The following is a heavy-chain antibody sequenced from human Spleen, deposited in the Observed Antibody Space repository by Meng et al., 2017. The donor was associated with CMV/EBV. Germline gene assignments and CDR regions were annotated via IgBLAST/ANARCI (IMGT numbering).Heavy chain of an antibody. Sequence: GGSLRLSCAASGFTFSNYAMHWVRQAPGKGLEYVSAIRGDGGTTYYADSVKGRFIISRDNSKNTLYLQMDSLRTEDTAVYYCARARRVHYNSPFAPFDHWGQGTVVTVSS. CDR1: GFTFSNYA. J-gene: IGHJ4*02. V-gene: IGHV3-64*02. CDR3: ARARRVHYNSPFAPFDH. D-gene: IGHD1-14*01. CDR2: IRGDGGTT.